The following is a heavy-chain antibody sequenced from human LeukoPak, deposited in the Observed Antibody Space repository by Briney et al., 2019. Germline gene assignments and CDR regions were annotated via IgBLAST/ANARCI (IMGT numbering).Heavy chain of an antibody. CDR3: ARAGGSSSYYFDY. CDR2: INPNSGGT. Sequence: ASVKVSCGASGYTFTGYYMHWVRQAPGQGLEWMGWINPNSGGTNYAQKFQGRVTMTRDTSISTAYMELSRLRSDDTAVYYCARAGGSSSYYFDYWGQGTLVTVSS. V-gene: IGHV1-2*02. J-gene: IGHJ4*02. D-gene: IGHD6-6*01. CDR1: GYTFTGYY.